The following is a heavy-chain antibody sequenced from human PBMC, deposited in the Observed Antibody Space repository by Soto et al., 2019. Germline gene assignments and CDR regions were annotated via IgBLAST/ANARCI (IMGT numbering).Heavy chain of an antibody. Sequence: PSETLSLTCAVYGGSFSGYYWSWIRQPPGKGLEWIGEINHSGSTNYNPSLKSRVTISVDTSKSQFSLKLSSVTAADTAVYYCARARGVYYDFWSGYYSDYYYGMDVWGQGTTVTVS. D-gene: IGHD3-3*01. J-gene: IGHJ6*02. V-gene: IGHV4-34*01. CDR1: GGSFSGYY. CDR2: INHSGST. CDR3: ARARGVYYDFWSGYYSDYYYGMDV.